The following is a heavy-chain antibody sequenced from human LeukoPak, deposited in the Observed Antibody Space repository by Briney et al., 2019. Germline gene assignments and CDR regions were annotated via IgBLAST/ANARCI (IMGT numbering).Heavy chain of an antibody. J-gene: IGHJ6*03. D-gene: IGHD3-10*01. CDR1: GYTFTGYY. CDR2: INPNSGGT. V-gene: IGHV1-2*02. CDR3: ARETYYYGSGSYWNYYYYMDV. Sequence: ASVKVSFKASGYTFTGYYMHWVRQAPGQGLEWMGWINPNSGGTNYAQKFQGRVTMTRDTSISTAYMELSRLRSDDTAVYYCARETYYYGSGSYWNYYYYMDVWGKGTTVTISS.